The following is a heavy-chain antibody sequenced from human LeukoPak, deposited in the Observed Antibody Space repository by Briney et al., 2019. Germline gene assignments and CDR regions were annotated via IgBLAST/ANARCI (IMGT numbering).Heavy chain of an antibody. CDR1: GFTFSSYG. J-gene: IGHJ4*02. CDR2: IRYGGRNK. Sequence: GGSLRLSCSASGFTFSSYGMPWVRPAPGQGLEWVAFIRYGGRNKYYADSAKGRFTISRDNSKNTLYLQMNSLRAEDTAVYYCARDMRGSITMVRGVINPFDYWGQGTLVTVSS. V-gene: IGHV3-30*02. CDR3: ARDMRGSITMVRGVINPFDY. D-gene: IGHD3-10*01.